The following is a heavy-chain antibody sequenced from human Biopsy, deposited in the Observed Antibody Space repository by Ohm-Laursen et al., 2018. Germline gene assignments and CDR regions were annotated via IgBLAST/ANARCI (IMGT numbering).Heavy chain of an antibody. CDR2: ISNIGST. CDR3: ASVVLGPTNDAFDL. Sequence: GTLSLTCTVSGASVTSGSYYWSWIRQPPGKGLEWLGYISNIGSTNYNPTLKSRVTISVDTSKNHFSLNLRFGTAADTAMYYCASVVLGPTNDAFDLWGQGTMVVVSS. D-gene: IGHD3-22*01. V-gene: IGHV4-61*03. CDR1: GASVTSGSYY. J-gene: IGHJ3*01.